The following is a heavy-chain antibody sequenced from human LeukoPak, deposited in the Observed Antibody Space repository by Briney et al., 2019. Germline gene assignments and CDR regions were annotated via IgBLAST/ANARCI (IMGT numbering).Heavy chain of an antibody. J-gene: IGHJ6*03. Sequence: SETLSLTCTVSGGSISSSSYYWGWIRQPPGKGLEWIGSIYYSGSTYYNPSLKSRVTISVDTSKNQFSLKLSSVTAADTAVYYCARGKTYYDILRPLIGPYYMDVWGKGTTVTISS. CDR3: ARGKTYYDILRPLIGPYYMDV. D-gene: IGHD3-9*01. V-gene: IGHV4-39*01. CDR2: IYYSGST. CDR1: GGSISSSSYY.